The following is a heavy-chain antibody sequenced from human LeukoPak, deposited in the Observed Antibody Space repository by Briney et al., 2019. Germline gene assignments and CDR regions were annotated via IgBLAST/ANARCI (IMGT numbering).Heavy chain of an antibody. J-gene: IGHJ4*02. D-gene: IGHD1-26*01. Sequence: ASVKVSCKASGYTFTSYGISWVRQAPGQGLEWMGWISAYNGNTNYAQKLQGRVTMTTDTSTSTAYMELRSLRSDDTAVYYCARDSPGIVGATSGDWGQGTLVTVSS. V-gene: IGHV1-18*01. CDR2: ISAYNGNT. CDR3: ARDSPGIVGATSGD. CDR1: GYTFTSYG.